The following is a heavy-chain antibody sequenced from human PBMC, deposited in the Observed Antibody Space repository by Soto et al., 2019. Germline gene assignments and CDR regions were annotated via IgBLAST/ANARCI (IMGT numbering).Heavy chain of an antibody. V-gene: IGHV4-34*01. CDR2: INHSGST. CDR3: ARGPVEMATDD. CDR1: AWSFSGYY. J-gene: IGHJ4*02. D-gene: IGHD5-12*01. Sequence: ETLSLTCAVFAWSFSGYYWSWIGQPPGKGLEWIGEINHSGSTNYIPSLKSRVTISVDTSKNQFSLKLSSVTAADTAVYYWARGPVEMATDDWGQGALVNVSS.